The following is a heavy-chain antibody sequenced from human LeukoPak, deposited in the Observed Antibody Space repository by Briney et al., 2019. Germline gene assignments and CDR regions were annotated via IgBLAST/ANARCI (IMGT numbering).Heavy chain of an antibody. J-gene: IGHJ4*02. CDR2: ISWNSGSI. Sequence: GRSLRLSCAASGFTFDDYAMHWVRQAPGKGLEWVSGISWNSGSIGYADSVKGRFTISRDNSRNTLYLQMNSLRAEDTAVYYCAKDPPSDYGDYDIDYFDYWGQGTLVTVSS. D-gene: IGHD4-17*01. CDR1: GFTFDDYA. CDR3: AKDPPSDYGDYDIDYFDY. V-gene: IGHV3-9*01.